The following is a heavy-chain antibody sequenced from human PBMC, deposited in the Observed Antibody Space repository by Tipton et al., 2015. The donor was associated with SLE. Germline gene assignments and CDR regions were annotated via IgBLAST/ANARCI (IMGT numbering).Heavy chain of an antibody. V-gene: IGHV4-61*01. CDR1: GGSISSSSYY. D-gene: IGHD3-10*01. CDR3: ARDRGKSPDI. J-gene: IGHJ3*02. Sequence: TLSLTCTVSGGSISSSSYYWSWIRQPPGKGLEWIGYIYYSGSTNYNPSLKSRVTISVDTSKNQFSLKLSSVTAADTAVYYCARDRGKSPDIWGQGTMVTVSS. CDR2: IYYSGST.